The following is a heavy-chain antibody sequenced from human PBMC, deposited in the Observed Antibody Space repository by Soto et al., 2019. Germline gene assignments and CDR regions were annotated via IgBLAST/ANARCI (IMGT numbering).Heavy chain of an antibody. CDR3: ATLGYCSSTRCYYYFGMDV. J-gene: IGHJ6*02. CDR2: IYYSGST. Sequence: SETLSLTCTVSGVSVGSTYYYWTWIRQPPGKGLEWIGYIYYSGSTNYNPSLKSRVTISVDTSKNQFSLKLSSVTAADTAVYYCATLGYCSSTRCYYYFGMDVWGQGTTVTVSS. D-gene: IGHD2-2*01. V-gene: IGHV4-61*01. CDR1: GVSVGSTYYY.